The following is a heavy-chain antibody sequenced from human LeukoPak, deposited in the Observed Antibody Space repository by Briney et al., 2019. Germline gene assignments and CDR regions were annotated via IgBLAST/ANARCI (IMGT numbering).Heavy chain of an antibody. D-gene: IGHD6-19*01. CDR1: GGTFSSYA. CDR2: IIPILGIA. J-gene: IGHJ4*02. Sequence: SVKVSCKASGGTFSSYAISWVRQAPGQGLEWMGRIIPILGIANYAQKFQGRVTITADKSTSTAYMELSSLRSEDAAVYYCAREAVVAVAGTMRSFDYWGQGTLVTVSS. V-gene: IGHV1-69*04. CDR3: AREAVVAVAGTMRSFDY.